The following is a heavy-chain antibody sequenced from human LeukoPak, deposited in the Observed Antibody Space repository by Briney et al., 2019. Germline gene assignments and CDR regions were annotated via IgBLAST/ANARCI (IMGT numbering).Heavy chain of an antibody. Sequence: GGSLRLSCVVSGLTFTDAWMNWVRQAPGKGLEWVSSISSSSSYIYYADSVKGRFTISRDNAKNSLYLQMNSLRAEDTAVYYCAREKQLVYFDYWGQGTLVTVSS. V-gene: IGHV3-21*01. CDR2: ISSSSSYI. CDR3: AREKQLVYFDY. D-gene: IGHD6-13*01. CDR1: GLTFTDAW. J-gene: IGHJ4*02.